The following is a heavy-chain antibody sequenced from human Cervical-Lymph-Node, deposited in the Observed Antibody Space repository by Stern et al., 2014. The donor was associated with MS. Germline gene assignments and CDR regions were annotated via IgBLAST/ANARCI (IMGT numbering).Heavy chain of an antibody. V-gene: IGHV4-39*01. Sequence: QVQLQESGPGLVKPSETLALTCTVSGGSISSSGHYWAWIRQPPGEGLEWIGSFFYSRSTYYNPALKSRVTISVDTSTHPFSLKLSSVTAADTAVYYCARRTVGGAFDSWGQGTLITVSS. CDR1: GGSISSSGHY. CDR2: FFYSRST. D-gene: IGHD2-21*01. J-gene: IGHJ4*02. CDR3: ARRTVGGAFDS.